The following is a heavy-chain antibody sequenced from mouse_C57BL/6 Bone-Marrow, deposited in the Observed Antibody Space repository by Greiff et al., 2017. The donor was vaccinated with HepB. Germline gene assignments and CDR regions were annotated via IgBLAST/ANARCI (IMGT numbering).Heavy chain of an antibody. J-gene: IGHJ4*01. CDR1: GYTFTSYW. V-gene: IGHV1-61*01. CDR3: ARSRRGLLYAMDY. D-gene: IGHD3-1*01. CDR2: IYPSDSET. Sequence: VQLQQPGAELVRPGSSVKLSCKASGYTFTSYWMDWVKQRPGQGLEWIGNIYPSDSETHYNQKFKDKATLTVDKSSSTAYMQLSSLTSEDSAVYYCARSRRGLLYAMDYWGQGTSVTVSS.